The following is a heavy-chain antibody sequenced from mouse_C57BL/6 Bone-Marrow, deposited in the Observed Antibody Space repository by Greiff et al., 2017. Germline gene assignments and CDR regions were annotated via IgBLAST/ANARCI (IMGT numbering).Heavy chain of an antibody. Sequence: QVQLPQSGPALVKPGASVKISCKASGYAFSSSWMNWVKQRPGKGLEWIGRIYPGAGDTNSNGKFKGKATMTADKSSSTAYMQLSSLTSEDSAVYFCAWGFADFDYWGKGTTLTVSS. CDR2: IYPGAGDT. J-gene: IGHJ2*01. D-gene: IGHD3-1*01. V-gene: IGHV1-82*01. CDR1: GYAFSSSW. CDR3: AWGFADFDY.